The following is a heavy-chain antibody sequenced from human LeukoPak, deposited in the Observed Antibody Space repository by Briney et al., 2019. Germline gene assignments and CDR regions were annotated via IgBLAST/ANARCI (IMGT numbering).Heavy chain of an antibody. Sequence: GGSLRLSCAASGFTFSSYAMSWVRQAPGKGLEWVSAISGSGGSTYYADSVKGRFTISRDNSKNTLYLQMNSLRAEDTAVYYCASRSPGTTVTTLPAPWFDPWGQGTLVTVSS. CDR1: GFTFSSYA. V-gene: IGHV3-23*01. CDR2: ISGSGGST. J-gene: IGHJ5*02. D-gene: IGHD4-11*01. CDR3: ASRSPGTTVTTLPAPWFDP.